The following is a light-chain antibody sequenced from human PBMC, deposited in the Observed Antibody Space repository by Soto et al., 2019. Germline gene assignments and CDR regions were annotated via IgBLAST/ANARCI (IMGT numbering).Light chain of an antibody. V-gene: IGKV1-39*01. CDR3: QQSYSTPPT. CDR1: QSISSY. Sequence: DIHMTQSPSSLSASVGDRVTITFPASQSISSYLNWYQQKPGKAPKLLIYAASSLQSGVPSRFSGSGSGTDFTLTISSLQPEDFATYYCQQSYSTPPTFGQGTKVDI. CDR2: AAS. J-gene: IGKJ1*01.